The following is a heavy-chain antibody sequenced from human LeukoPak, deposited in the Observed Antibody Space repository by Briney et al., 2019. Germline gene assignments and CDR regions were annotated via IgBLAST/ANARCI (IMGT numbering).Heavy chain of an antibody. CDR3: AKGADYYDSSGAYFDY. J-gene: IGHJ4*02. CDR1: GFTFSSYG. D-gene: IGHD3-22*01. Sequence: PGGSLRLSCAASGFTFSSYGMHWVRQAPGKGLEWVAVISYDGSNKYYADSVKGRFTISRDNSKNTLYLQMNSLRAEDTAVYYCAKGADYYDSSGAYFDYWGQGTLVTVSS. CDR2: ISYDGSNK. V-gene: IGHV3-30*18.